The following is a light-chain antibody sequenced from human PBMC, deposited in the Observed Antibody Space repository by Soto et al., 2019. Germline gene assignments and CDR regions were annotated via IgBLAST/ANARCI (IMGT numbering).Light chain of an antibody. V-gene: IGKV1-5*01. CDR1: QTIASW. Sequence: DIQMTQSPSTLSASVGDSVTITCRASQTIASWFAWYQQTLGKAPKLLIYGASTSESGVPTTLSGSRAGTEVSHTIGSLQPGDFASYYWQQYNTYSASFRQATRLEI. CDR3: QQYNTYSAS. J-gene: IGKJ5*01. CDR2: GAS.